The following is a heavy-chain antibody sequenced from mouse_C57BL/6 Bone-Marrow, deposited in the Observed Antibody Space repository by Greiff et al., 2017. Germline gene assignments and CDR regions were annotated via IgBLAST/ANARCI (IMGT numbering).Heavy chain of an antibody. CDR1: GYTFTSYW. D-gene: IGHD2-5*01. CDR3: AYSNYVDWYFDV. J-gene: IGHJ1*03. V-gene: IGHV1-7*01. CDR2: INPSSGYT. Sequence: VQRVESGAELAKPGASVKLSCKASGYTFTSYWMHWVKQRPGQGLEWIGYINPSSGYTKYNQKFKDKATLTADKSSSTAYMQLSSLTYEDSAVYYCAYSNYVDWYFDVWGTGTTVTVSS.